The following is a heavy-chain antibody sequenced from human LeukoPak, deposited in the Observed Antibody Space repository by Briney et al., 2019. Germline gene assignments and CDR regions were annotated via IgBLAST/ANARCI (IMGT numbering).Heavy chain of an antibody. D-gene: IGHD3-22*01. J-gene: IGHJ4*02. Sequence: GGSLRLSCAASGFTFSSYGMHWVRQAPGKGLEWVAVISYDGSNKYYADSVKGRFTISRDNAKNSLYLQMNSLRAEDTAVYYCARDARYLYYYDSSGSYDYWGQGTLVTVSS. V-gene: IGHV3-33*05. CDR1: GFTFSSYG. CDR2: ISYDGSNK. CDR3: ARDARYLYYYDSSGSYDY.